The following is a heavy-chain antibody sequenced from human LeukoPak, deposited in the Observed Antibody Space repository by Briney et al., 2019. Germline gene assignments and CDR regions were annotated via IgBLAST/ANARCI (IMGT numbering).Heavy chain of an antibody. CDR1: GYTFTGYY. V-gene: IGHV1-2*02. J-gene: IGHJ6*03. CDR3: ARRYYDILIGYFGGYYYMDV. D-gene: IGHD3-9*01. CDR2: INPNSGGT. Sequence: RASVKVSCKASGYTFTGYYMHWVRQAPGQGLEWMGWINPNSGGTNYAQKFQGRVTMTRDTSISTAYMELSRLRSEDTAVYYCARRYYDILIGYFGGYYYMDVWGKGTTVTISS.